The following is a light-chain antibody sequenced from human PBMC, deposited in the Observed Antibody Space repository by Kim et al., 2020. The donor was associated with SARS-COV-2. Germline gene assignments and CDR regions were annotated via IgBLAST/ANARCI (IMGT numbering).Light chain of an antibody. CDR3: QQYASSPSVT. Sequence: EIVLTQSPGTLSLSPGERATLSCRASQSFSSSYLAWYQQKPGQAPRLLIYGALSRATGIPDRFSGSGSGTDFTLTISRLEPEDFAVYYCQQYASSPSVTFGGGTKLEI. CDR1: QSFSSSY. V-gene: IGKV3-20*01. CDR2: GAL. J-gene: IGKJ4*01.